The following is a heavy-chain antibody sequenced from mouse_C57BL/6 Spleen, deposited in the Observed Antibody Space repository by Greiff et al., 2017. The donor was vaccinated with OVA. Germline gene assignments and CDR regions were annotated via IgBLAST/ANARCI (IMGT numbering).Heavy chain of an antibody. CDR2: IDPSDSYT. J-gene: IGHJ2*01. Sequence: VQLQQPGAELVKPGASVKLSCKASGYTFTSYWMQWVKQRPGQGLEWIGEIDPSDSYTNYNQKLKGKATLTVDTSSSTAYMQLSSLTSEDSAVYYCARFSFGRLDYWGQGTTLTVSS. V-gene: IGHV1-50*01. CDR1: GYTFTSYW. CDR3: ARFSFGRLDY.